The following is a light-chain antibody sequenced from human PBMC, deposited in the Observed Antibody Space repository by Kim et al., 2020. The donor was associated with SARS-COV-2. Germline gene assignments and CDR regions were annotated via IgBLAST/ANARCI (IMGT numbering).Light chain of an antibody. J-gene: IGLJ1*01. CDR3: QTWDSNAALYV. Sequence: SYELTQSPSVSVSPGQTASITCSGDKLGDKYTCWYQQKAGQSPVLVIYQDRKRPSGIPERFSGSSSGNTATLTISGTQAMDEADYYCQTWDSNAALYVFG. CDR1: KLGDKY. V-gene: IGLV3-1*01. CDR2: QDR.